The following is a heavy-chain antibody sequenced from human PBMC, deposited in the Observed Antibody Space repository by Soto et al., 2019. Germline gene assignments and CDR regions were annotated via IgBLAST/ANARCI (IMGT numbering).Heavy chain of an antibody. Sequence: SETLSLTCTVSGGSISSYYWSWIRQPPGKGLEWIGYIYYSGSTNYNPSLKSRVTISVDTSKNQFSLKLSSVTAADTAVYYCAREDRDLYYYYYMDVWGKGTTVTVSS. V-gene: IGHV4-59*01. CDR1: GGSISSYY. CDR2: IYYSGST. J-gene: IGHJ6*03. CDR3: AREDRDLYYYYYMDV.